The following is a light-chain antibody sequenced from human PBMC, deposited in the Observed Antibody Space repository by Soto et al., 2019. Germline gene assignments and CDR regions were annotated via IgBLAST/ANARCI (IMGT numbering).Light chain of an antibody. CDR3: QQYNSYSGS. CDR1: QSISSW. CDR2: KAS. J-gene: IGKJ1*01. Sequence: DIHRTQSPATLSASVGARVTINCRASQSISSWLAWYQQKPGKAPKLLIYKASSLESGVPSRFSGSGSGTEFTLTISSLQPDDFATYYCQQYNSYSGSFGQGIKVDIK. V-gene: IGKV1-5*03.